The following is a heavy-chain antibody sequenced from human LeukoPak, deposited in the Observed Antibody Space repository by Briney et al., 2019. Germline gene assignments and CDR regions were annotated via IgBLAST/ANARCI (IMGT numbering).Heavy chain of an antibody. J-gene: IGHJ4*01. V-gene: IGHV3-30*18. CDR2: ISYEGSNK. CDR3: AKSGSYYRFDY. D-gene: IGHD1-26*01. CDR1: GFTFSSYG. Sequence: GGSLRLSCAASGFTFSSYGMHWVRQAPGKGLVWVAVISYEGSNKYYADSVKGRFTISRDNSKNTLYLQMNSLRAEDTAVYYCAKSGSYYRFDYWGHGTLVTVSS.